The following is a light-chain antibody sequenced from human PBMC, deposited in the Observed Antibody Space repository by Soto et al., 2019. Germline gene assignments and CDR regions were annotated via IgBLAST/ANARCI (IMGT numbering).Light chain of an antibody. CDR2: GAS. J-gene: IGKJ2*01. CDR1: QSVSSN. CDR3: QQFNNWPYT. V-gene: IGKV3-15*01. Sequence: EIVMTQSPAPLSVSPGERATLSCRASQSVSSNLAWYQQKPGQAPRLLIYGASTRATGIPARFSGSGSGTEFTLTISSLQSEDFAFYYCQQFNNWPYTFGQGTKLEIK.